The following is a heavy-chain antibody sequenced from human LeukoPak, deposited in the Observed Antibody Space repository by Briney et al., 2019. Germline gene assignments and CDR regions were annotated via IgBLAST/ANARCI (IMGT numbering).Heavy chain of an antibody. J-gene: IGHJ4*02. CDR3: ARGVHSGGSYFNFDY. D-gene: IGHD3-22*01. V-gene: IGHV4-39*01. CDR1: GGSISSSSYY. Sequence: PSETLSLTCTVSGGSISSSSYYWGWIRQPPGKGLEWIGSIYYSGSTYYNPSLKSRVTTSVDTSKNQFSLELNSVTAADTAVYYCARGVHSGGSYFNFDYWGQGTLVTVSS. CDR2: IYYSGST.